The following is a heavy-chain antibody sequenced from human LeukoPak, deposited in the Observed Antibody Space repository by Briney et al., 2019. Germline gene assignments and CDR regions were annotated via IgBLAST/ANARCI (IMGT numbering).Heavy chain of an antibody. Sequence: GGSLRLSCAAPGFTFSSYGLHWVRQAPGKGLEYVSAISNNGGSTYYANSVKGRFTIFRDNSKNTLYLQMGSLRPEDMAVYYCARSGYCSGGTCYVDYWGQGTLVTVSS. J-gene: IGHJ4*02. V-gene: IGHV3-64*01. CDR3: ARSGYCSGGTCYVDY. CDR1: GFTFSSYG. CDR2: ISNNGGST. D-gene: IGHD2-15*01.